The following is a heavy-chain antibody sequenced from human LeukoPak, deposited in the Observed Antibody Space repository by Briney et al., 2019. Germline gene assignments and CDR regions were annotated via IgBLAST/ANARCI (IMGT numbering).Heavy chain of an antibody. CDR3: ARILARQFTSFSDSSPYSYYYMDV. V-gene: IGHV4-4*07. CDR1: GGSISSYY. CDR2: IYTSGST. D-gene: IGHD2/OR15-2a*01. J-gene: IGHJ6*03. Sequence: SETLSLTCTASGGSISSYYWSWIRQPAGKGLEWIGRIYTSGSTNYNPSLKSRVTISVHTSKNQFSLKLLSLTAADTAVYYCARILARQFTSFSDSSPYSYYYMDVWGKGTTVTVSS.